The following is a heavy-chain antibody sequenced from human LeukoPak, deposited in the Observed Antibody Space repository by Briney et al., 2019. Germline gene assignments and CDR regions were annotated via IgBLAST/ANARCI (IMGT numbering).Heavy chain of an antibody. CDR2: ISGDGGIT. J-gene: IGHJ6*02. V-gene: IGHV3-23*01. CDR3: AKSSGPGGYYYYGMDV. D-gene: IGHD3-10*01. Sequence: PGGSLRLSCAASEFIFSTYAMSWVRQAPGKGLEWVSGISGDGGITYYADSVRGRFTISRDNSKNTLYLQMNSLRAEDTAVYYCAKSSGPGGYYYYGMDVWGQGTTVTVSS. CDR1: EFIFSTYA.